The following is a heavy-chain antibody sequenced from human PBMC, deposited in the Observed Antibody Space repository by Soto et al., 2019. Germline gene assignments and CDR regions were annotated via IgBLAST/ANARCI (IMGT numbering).Heavy chain of an antibody. CDR3: AKDGAVRSWELLTIWAFDY. V-gene: IGHV3-23*01. D-gene: IGHD1-26*01. CDR2: ISGSGGST. J-gene: IGHJ4*02. CDR1: GFTFSSYA. Sequence: EVQLLESGGGLVQPGGSLRLSCAASGFTFSSYAMSWVRQAPGKGLEWVSAISGSGGSTYYADSVKGRFTISRDNSKNTLYLQMNSLRAEDTAVYYCAKDGAVRSWELLTIWAFDYWGQGTLVTVSS.